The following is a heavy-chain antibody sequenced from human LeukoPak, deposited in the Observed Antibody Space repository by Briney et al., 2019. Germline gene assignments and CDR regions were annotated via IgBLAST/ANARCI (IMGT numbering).Heavy chain of an antibody. CDR2: IYHSGST. V-gene: IGHV4-38-2*02. J-gene: IGHJ4*02. Sequence: SETLSLTCTVSGYSISSGYYWGWIRQPPGKGLEWIGSIYHSGSTYYNPSLKSRVTISVDKSRYQFSLKLSSVTAADTAVYYCARARGYSYAFDYWGQGTLVTVSS. CDR1: GYSISSGYY. D-gene: IGHD5-18*01. CDR3: ARARGYSYAFDY.